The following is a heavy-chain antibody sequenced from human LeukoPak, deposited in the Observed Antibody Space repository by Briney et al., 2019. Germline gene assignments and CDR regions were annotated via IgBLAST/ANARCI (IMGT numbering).Heavy chain of an antibody. CDR3: ARNDMEGY. D-gene: IGHD3-9*01. CDR1: GYTFSSYG. J-gene: IGHJ4*02. V-gene: IGHV1-2*02. CDR2: INPNSGGT. Sequence: VASVKVSCKASGYTFSSYGFTWVRQAPGQGLEWMGWINPNSGGTNYAQKFQGRVTMTRDTSISTAYMELSRLRSDDTAVYYCARNDMEGYWGQGTLVTVSS.